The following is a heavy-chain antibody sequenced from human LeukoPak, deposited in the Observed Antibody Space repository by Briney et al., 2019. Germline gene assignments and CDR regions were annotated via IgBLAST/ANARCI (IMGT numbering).Heavy chain of an antibody. J-gene: IGHJ6*03. Sequence: RGSLRLSCAASGFAFSSYAMSWVRQAPGKGLEWVSAISGSGGSTYYADSVKGRFTISRDNSKNTLYLQMNSLRAEDTAVYYYATRRAAADDSYYYYMDVWGKGTTVTVSS. CDR1: GFAFSSYA. CDR3: ATRRAAADDSYYYYMDV. D-gene: IGHD6-13*01. CDR2: ISGSGGST. V-gene: IGHV3-23*01.